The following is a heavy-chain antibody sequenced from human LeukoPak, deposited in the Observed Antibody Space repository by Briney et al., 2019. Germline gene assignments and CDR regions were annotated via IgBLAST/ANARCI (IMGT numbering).Heavy chain of an antibody. D-gene: IGHD6-19*01. V-gene: IGHV3-7*01. CDR3: TRDRVAGF. J-gene: IGHJ4*02. CDR2: VKLDGSEK. Sequence: GGSLRLSCAASGFTFSRNWMSWVRQAPGKGQGMAAYVKLDGSEKYYVDSVMGRFTISRDNAKNSLYLQMNSLRADDTAVYYCTRDRVAGFWGQGTLVAVPS. CDR1: GFTFSRNW.